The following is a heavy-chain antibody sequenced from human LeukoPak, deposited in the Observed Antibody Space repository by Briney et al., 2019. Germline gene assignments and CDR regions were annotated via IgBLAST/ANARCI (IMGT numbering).Heavy chain of an antibody. Sequence: GASVKVSCKASGYTFTGYYMHWVRQDPGQGLEWMGWINPNSGDTNYAQNFQGRVTMTRDTSIRTAYLELSGLRPDDTAVYYCAKNPYEYYFDYWGQGTLVTVSS. CDR1: GYTFTGYY. J-gene: IGHJ4*02. D-gene: IGHD5-12*01. V-gene: IGHV1-2*02. CDR3: AKNPYEYYFDY. CDR2: INPNSGDT.